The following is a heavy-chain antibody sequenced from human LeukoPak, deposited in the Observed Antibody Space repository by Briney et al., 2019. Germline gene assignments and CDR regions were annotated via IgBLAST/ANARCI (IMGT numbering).Heavy chain of an antibody. CDR3: ATLTSSSWVDY. V-gene: IGHV3-9*01. D-gene: IGHD6-13*01. Sequence: SLRLSCAASGFTFDDYAMHWVRQAPGKGLEWVSGISWNSGSIGYADSVKGRFTISRDNAKNSLYLQMNSLRAEDTAVYYCATLTSSSWVDYWGQGTLVTVSS. CDR1: GFTFDDYA. J-gene: IGHJ4*02. CDR2: ISWNSGSI.